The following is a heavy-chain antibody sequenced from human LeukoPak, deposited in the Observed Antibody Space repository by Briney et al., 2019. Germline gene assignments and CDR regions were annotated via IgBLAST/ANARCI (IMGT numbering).Heavy chain of an antibody. Sequence: GGSLILSCAASGFTFSRYGIHWVRQAPGKGLEWVTFVRYDGSLKHYADSVKGRFTISRDNSKNTVSLEMSSLRAEDSAVYFCAKDRATMFGEWAFDIWGQGAMVIVSS. CDR3: AKDRATMFGEWAFDI. CDR1: GFTFSRYG. V-gene: IGHV3-30*02. CDR2: VRYDGSLK. J-gene: IGHJ3*02. D-gene: IGHD3-10*02.